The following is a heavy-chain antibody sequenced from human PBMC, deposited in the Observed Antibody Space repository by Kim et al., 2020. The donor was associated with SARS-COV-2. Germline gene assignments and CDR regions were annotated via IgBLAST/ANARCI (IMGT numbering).Heavy chain of an antibody. V-gene: IGHV3-23*03. CDR3: AKEKNADYRYGKDV. D-gene: IGHD4-4*01. CDR1: GFTFSSSA. Sequence: GGSLRLSCAASGFTFSSSAMTWVRQAPGKGLEWVSVIYSGGSNTYYADSVKGRFTISRDNSRDTLYLQMNSLRAEDTAVYYCAKEKNADYRYGKDVWGRGTTVAVSS. J-gene: IGHJ6*02. CDR2: IYSGGSNT.